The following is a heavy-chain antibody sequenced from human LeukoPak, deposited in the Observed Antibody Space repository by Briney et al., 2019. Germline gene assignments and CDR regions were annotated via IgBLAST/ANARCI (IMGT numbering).Heavy chain of an antibody. D-gene: IGHD1-26*01. J-gene: IGHJ4*02. V-gene: IGHV4-38-2*02. Sequence: SETLSLTCTVSGFSISTHYYWGWTRQPPGKGLEWIGSIYHSGSTYYNPSLKSRVTISVDTSKNQFSLKLSSVTAADTAVYYCARMEVGATSLDYWGQGTLVTVSS. CDR3: ARMEVGATSLDY. CDR1: GFSISTHYY. CDR2: IYHSGST.